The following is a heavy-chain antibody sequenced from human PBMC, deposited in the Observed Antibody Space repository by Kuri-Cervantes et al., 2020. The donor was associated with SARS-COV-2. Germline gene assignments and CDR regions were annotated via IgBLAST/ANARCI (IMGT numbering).Heavy chain of an antibody. V-gene: IGHV1-18*01. D-gene: IGHD4-23*01. Sequence: ASVKVSCKASGGTFSSYAISWVRQAPGQGLEWMGWISHYSGNTDYAQRVQDRVILTRDTSTSTVYMELRSLKSDDTAVYYCARGGGRLRWSRAYYYYMDVWGKGTTVTVSS. J-gene: IGHJ6*03. CDR2: ISHYSGNT. CDR1: GGTFSSYA. CDR3: ARGGGRLRWSRAYYYYMDV.